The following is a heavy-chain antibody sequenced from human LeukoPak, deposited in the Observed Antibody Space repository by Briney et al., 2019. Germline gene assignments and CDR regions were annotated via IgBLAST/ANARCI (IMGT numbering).Heavy chain of an antibody. CDR2: ISSSGSTI. CDR3: AREPTGESDY. V-gene: IGHV3-48*03. J-gene: IGHJ4*02. Sequence: GGSLRLSCAASGFTFSSYEMNWVRQAPGKGLEWVSYISSSGSTIYYADSVKGRFTISRDNSKNTLYLQMNSLRAEDTAVYYCAREPTGESDYWGQGTLVTVSS. CDR1: GFTFSSYE. D-gene: IGHD1-26*01.